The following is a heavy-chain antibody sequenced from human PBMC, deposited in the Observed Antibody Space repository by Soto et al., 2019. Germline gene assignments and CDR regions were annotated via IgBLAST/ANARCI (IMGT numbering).Heavy chain of an antibody. CDR3: ASPTGTTYFSNYYGMDV. D-gene: IGHD1-7*01. Sequence: QVQLVQSGAEVKKPGSSVKVSCKASGGTFSSYAISWVRQAPGQGLEWMGGIIPIFGTANYAQKFQGRVTITAXXSXSXAYMELSSLRSEDTAVYYCASPTGTTYFSNYYGMDVWGQGTTVTVSS. J-gene: IGHJ6*02. V-gene: IGHV1-69*12. CDR2: IIPIFGTA. CDR1: GGTFSSYA.